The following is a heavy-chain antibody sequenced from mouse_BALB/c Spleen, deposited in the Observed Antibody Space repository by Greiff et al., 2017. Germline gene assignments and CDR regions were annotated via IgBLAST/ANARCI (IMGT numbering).Heavy chain of an antibody. CDR3: ARDYRYDY. V-gene: IGHV3-6*02. D-gene: IGHD2-14*01. CDR2: ISYDGSN. Sequence: VQLQQSGPGLVKPSQSLSLTCSVTGYSITSGYYWNWIRQFPGNKLEWMGYISYDGSNNYNPSLKNRISITRDTSKNQFFLKLNSVTTEDTATYYCARDYRYDYWGQGTTLTVSS. CDR1: GYSITSGYY. J-gene: IGHJ2*01.